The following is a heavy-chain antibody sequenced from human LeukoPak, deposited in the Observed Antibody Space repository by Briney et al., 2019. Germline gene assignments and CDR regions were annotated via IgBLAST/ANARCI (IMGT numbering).Heavy chain of an antibody. V-gene: IGHV1-2*02. CDR3: ARSAPTLTYDILTGYLGY. CDR2: INPNSGAT. D-gene: IGHD3-9*01. J-gene: IGHJ4*02. Sequence: ASVKVSCKASGYIFTGYYMHWVRLAPGQGLEWMGWINPNSGATNYAQKFQGRVTMTRDTSISTAYMELSRLRSDDTAFYYCARSAPTLTYDILTGYLGYWGQGTLVTVSS. CDR1: GYIFTGYY.